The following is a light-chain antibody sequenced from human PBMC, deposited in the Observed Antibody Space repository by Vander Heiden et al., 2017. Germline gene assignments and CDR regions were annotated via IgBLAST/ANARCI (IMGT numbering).Light chain of an antibody. J-gene: IGKJ2*02. Sequence: DIQMTHSTSSLSASVGDRHTITCRASKSIRRYLNWYKQKPGKALKLLIYDASSLQSGVPSRFSGSGSGTDFTLTISRLQPEDFATYYCQQRDSTLSTFGQGTKVEIK. CDR3: QQRDSTLST. V-gene: IGKV1-39*01. CDR1: KSIRRY. CDR2: DAS.